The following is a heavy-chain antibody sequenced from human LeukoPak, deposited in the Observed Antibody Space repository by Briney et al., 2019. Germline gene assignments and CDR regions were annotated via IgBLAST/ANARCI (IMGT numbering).Heavy chain of an antibody. D-gene: IGHD6-19*01. V-gene: IGHV3-21*01. Sequence: PGGSLRLSCAASGFTFSSYSMNWVRQAPGKGLEWVSSISSSSSYIYYADSVKGRFTISRGNAKNSLYLQMNSLRAEDTAVYYCASVGGWPIYYWGQGTLVTVSS. CDR1: GFTFSSYS. CDR3: ASVGGWPIYY. J-gene: IGHJ4*02. CDR2: ISSSSSYI.